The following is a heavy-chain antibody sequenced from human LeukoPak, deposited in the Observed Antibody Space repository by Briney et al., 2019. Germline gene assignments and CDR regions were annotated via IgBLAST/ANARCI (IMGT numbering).Heavy chain of an antibody. CDR2: IYHTGST. V-gene: IGHV4-30-2*01. CDR3: ARGGAYNWNYWFDP. Sequence: ASETLSLTCTVSGDSISSNYYYWSWIRQPPGKGLEWIGNIYHTGSTHYKPSLESRVTISMDRSKNQFSLNLSSVTAADTAVYYCARGGAYNWNYWFDPWGQGTLVTGSS. J-gene: IGHJ5*02. CDR1: GDSISSNYYY. D-gene: IGHD1-7*01.